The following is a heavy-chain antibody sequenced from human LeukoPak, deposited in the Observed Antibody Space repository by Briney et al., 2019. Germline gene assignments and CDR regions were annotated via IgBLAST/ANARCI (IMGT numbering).Heavy chain of an antibody. J-gene: IGHJ3*02. CDR3: ARVRYHYNSSAYNDAFDI. CDR1: GYSISSGYY. D-gene: IGHD3-22*01. Sequence: SSETLSLTCAVSGYSISSGYYWGWIRQPPGKGLEWIGSIYHSGSTYYNPSLKSRVTISVDTSKKQFSLKLSSMTAADTAVYFCARVRYHYNSSAYNDAFDIWGQGTMVTVSS. CDR2: IYHSGST. V-gene: IGHV4-38-2*01.